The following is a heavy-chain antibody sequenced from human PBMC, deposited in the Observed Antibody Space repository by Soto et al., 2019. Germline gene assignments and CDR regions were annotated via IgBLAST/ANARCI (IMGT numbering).Heavy chain of an antibody. CDR2: IKQDGSEK. CDR1: GFTFSSYW. V-gene: IGHV3-7*03. CDR3: ARDLLVVAAPEPAPDY. J-gene: IGHJ4*02. D-gene: IGHD2-15*01. Sequence: EVQLVESGGGLVQPGGSLRLSCAASGFTFSSYWMSWVRQAPGKGLEWVANIKQDGSEKYYVDSVKGRFTISRDNAKNSLYLQMNCLRAEDTAMYYCARDLLVVAAPEPAPDYWGQGTLVTVSS.